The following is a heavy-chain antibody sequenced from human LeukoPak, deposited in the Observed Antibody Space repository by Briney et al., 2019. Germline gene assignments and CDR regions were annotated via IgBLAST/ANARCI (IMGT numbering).Heavy chain of an antibody. J-gene: IGHJ4*02. V-gene: IGHV4-31*03. Sequence: SETLSLTCTVSGGSISSGGYYWSWIRQHPGKGLEWIGYIYYSGSTYYNPSLKSRVTISVDTSKNQFSLKLSSVTAADTAVYYCARVVPGSPSQFIFDYWGQGTLVTVSS. CDR2: IYYSGST. CDR3: ARVVPGSPSQFIFDY. CDR1: GGSISSGGYY. D-gene: IGHD3-10*01.